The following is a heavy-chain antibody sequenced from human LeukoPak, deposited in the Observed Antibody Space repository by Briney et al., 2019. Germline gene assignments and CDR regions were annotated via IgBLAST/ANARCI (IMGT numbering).Heavy chain of an antibody. CDR3: AGGGSGWYWYFDY. D-gene: IGHD6-19*01. CDR1: GFTFSSYA. J-gene: IGHJ4*02. V-gene: IGHV3-23*01. Sequence: GGSLRLSCAASGFTFSSYAMSWVRQAPGKGLEWVSAISGSGGSTYYADSVKGRFTISRDNSKNTLYLQMNSLGAEDTAVYYCAGGGSGWYWYFDYWGQGTLATVSS. CDR2: ISGSGGST.